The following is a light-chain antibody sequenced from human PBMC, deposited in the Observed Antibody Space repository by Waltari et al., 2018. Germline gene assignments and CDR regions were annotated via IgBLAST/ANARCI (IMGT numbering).Light chain of an antibody. Sequence: QSALTQPPSVSGSPGQSVTISCSGTSSDVGNYDRVSWYQQSPGPAPKLRIYGVSNRPSGVPDRFSGSKSGNTASLTISGLQAEDEADYYCSSYTNRRTWVFGGGTKLTVL. J-gene: IGLJ3*02. V-gene: IGLV2-18*02. CDR2: GVS. CDR1: SSDVGNYDR. CDR3: SSYTNRRTWV.